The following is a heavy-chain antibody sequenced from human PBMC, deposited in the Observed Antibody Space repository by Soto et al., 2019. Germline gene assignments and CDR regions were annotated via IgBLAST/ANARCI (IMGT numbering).Heavy chain of an antibody. CDR3: ARSAWTIAAPDY. J-gene: IGHJ4*02. CDR1: GFSLSTSGMC. D-gene: IGHD6-13*01. V-gene: IGHV2-70*01. Sequence: SGPTLVNPTQTLTLTCTFSGFSLSTSGMCVSWIRQPPGKALEWLALIDLDDDKYYSTSLKTRLTISKDTSKNQVVLTMTNMDPVDTATYYCARSAWTIAAPDYWGQGTLVTVSS. CDR2: IDLDDDK.